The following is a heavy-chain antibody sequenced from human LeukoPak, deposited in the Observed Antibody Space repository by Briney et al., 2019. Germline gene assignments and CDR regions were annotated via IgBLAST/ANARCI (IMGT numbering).Heavy chain of an antibody. V-gene: IGHV1-69*13. CDR3: ARDYGIVVAPNYYYYYGMDV. Sequence: SVKVSCKASGGTFSSYAISWVRQAPGQGLEWMGGIIPIFGTANYAQKFQGRVTITADESTSTAYMELSSLRSEDTAVYYCARDYGIVVAPNYYYYYGMDVWGQGTTVTVSS. J-gene: IGHJ6*02. D-gene: IGHD3-22*01. CDR2: IIPIFGTA. CDR1: GGTFSSYA.